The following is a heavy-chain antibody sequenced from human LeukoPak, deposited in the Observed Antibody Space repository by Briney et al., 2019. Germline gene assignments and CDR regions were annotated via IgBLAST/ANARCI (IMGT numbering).Heavy chain of an antibody. CDR3: ASESGYSSGWSGVDYYYGMDV. CDR1: GYTFTGYY. D-gene: IGHD6-19*01. J-gene: IGHJ6*02. V-gene: IGHV1-69*13. CDR2: IIPIFGTA. Sequence: GASVKVSCKASGYTFTGYYMHWVRQAPGQGLEWMGGIIPIFGTANYAQKFQGRVTITADESTSTAYMELSSLRSEDTAVYYCASESGYSSGWSGVDYYYGMDVWGQGTTVTVSS.